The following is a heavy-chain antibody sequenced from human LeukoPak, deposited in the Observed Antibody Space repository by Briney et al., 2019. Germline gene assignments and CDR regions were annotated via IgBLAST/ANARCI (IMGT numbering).Heavy chain of an antibody. J-gene: IGHJ4*02. CDR2: IYYSGST. D-gene: IGHD3-16*01. CDR1: GGSISSSSYY. Sequence: SETLSLTCTVSGGSISSSSYYWGWIRQPPGKGLEWIGGIYYSGSTYYNPSLKSRVTISVDTSKNQFSLKLSSVTAADTAVYYCARAAGGTYYFDYWGQGTLVTVPS. V-gene: IGHV4-39*07. CDR3: ARAAGGTYYFDY.